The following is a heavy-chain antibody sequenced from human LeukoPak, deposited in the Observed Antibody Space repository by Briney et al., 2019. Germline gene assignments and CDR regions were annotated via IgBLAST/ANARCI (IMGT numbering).Heavy chain of an antibody. CDR2: ISAYNGNT. D-gene: IGHD3-3*01. CDR1: GYTFTGYY. CDR3: ARTGSIFGVYAFDI. V-gene: IGHV1-18*04. J-gene: IGHJ3*02. Sequence: GASVKVSCKASGYTFTGYYMHWVRQAPGQGLEWMGWISAYNGNTNYAQKLQGRVTMTTDTSTSTAYMELRSLRSDDTAVYYCARTGSIFGVYAFDIWGQGTMVTVSS.